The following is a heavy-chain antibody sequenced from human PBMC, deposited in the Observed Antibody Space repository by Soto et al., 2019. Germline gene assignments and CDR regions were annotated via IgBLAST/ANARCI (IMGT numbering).Heavy chain of an antibody. Sequence: PSQTLSLTCAISGDSVSSNSAAWNWIRQSPSRGLEWLGRTYYRSKWYNDYAVSVKSRITINPDTSKNQFSLQLNSVTPEDTAVYYCARDLKNNWPKRPGFDPWGQGTLVTLSS. J-gene: IGHJ5*02. D-gene: IGHD1-20*01. CDR3: ARDLKNNWPKRPGFDP. CDR1: GDSVSSNSAA. V-gene: IGHV6-1*01. CDR2: TYYRSKWYN.